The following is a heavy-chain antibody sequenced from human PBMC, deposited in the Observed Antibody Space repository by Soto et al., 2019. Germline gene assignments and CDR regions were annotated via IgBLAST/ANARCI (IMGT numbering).Heavy chain of an antibody. Sequence: GGSLRLSCAASGFTFSSYAMSWVRQAPGKGLEWVSAISGSGGSTYYADSVKGRLTISRDNSKNTLYLQMNSLRAEDTAVYYCAKTAAGYDFWSGRLIIDYWGQGTLVTVSS. CDR1: GFTFSSYA. CDR3: AKTAAGYDFWSGRLIIDY. D-gene: IGHD3-3*01. CDR2: ISGSGGST. V-gene: IGHV3-23*01. J-gene: IGHJ4*02.